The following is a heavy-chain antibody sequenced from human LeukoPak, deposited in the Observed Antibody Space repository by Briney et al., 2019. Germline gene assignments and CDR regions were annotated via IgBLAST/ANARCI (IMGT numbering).Heavy chain of an antibody. D-gene: IGHD3-10*01. J-gene: IGHJ3*02. Sequence: ASVKVSCKASGYTFTGYYMHWARQAPGQGLEWMGWINPNSGGTNYAQEFQGRVTMTRDTSISTAYMELSRLRSDDTAVYYCASMVRGVRVSFDIWGQGTMVTVSS. CDR3: ASMVRGVRVSFDI. V-gene: IGHV1-2*02. CDR1: GYTFTGYY. CDR2: INPNSGGT.